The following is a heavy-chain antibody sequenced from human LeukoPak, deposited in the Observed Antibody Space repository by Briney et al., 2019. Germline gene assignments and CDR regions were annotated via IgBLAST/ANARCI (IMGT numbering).Heavy chain of an antibody. V-gene: IGHV3-74*01. CDR2: INSDGSST. Sequence: GGSLRLSRAASGFTFSSYWMHWVRQAPGKGLVWVSRINSDGSSTSYADSVKGRFTISRDNAKNTLYLQMNSLRAEDTAVYYCARDKDGAVTTGDYWGQGTLVTVSS. D-gene: IGHD4-17*01. CDR1: GFTFSSYW. J-gene: IGHJ4*02. CDR3: ARDKDGAVTTGDY.